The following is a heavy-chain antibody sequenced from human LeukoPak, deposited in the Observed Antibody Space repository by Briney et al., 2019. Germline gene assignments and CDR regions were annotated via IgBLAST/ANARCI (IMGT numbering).Heavy chain of an antibody. CDR1: GYTFTSFH. CDR2: INPSGSST. Sequence: GASVKVSCKASGYTFTSFHMHRVRQAPGQGLEWMGIINPSGSSTNYAQKFQGRVTMTRDTSTSTVYMELSSLRSEDTAVYYCAREGFMTYYYYGMDVWGQGTTVTVSS. CDR3: AREGFMTYYYYGMDV. D-gene: IGHD3-10*01. V-gene: IGHV1-46*01. J-gene: IGHJ6*02.